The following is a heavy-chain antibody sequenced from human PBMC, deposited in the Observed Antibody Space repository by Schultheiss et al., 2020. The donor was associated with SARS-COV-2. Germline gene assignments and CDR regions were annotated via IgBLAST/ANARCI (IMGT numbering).Heavy chain of an antibody. CDR3: AGIDYDFWSGYYHPPRFDY. CDR1: GGSFSGYY. V-gene: IGHV4-34*01. J-gene: IGHJ4*02. Sequence: SETLSLTCAVYGGSFSGYYWSWIRQPPGKGLEWIGYIYYSGSTYYNPSLKSRVTISVDTSKNQFSLKLSSVTAADTAVYYCAGIDYDFWSGYYHPPRFDYWGQGTLVTVSS. CDR2: IYYSGST. D-gene: IGHD3-3*01.